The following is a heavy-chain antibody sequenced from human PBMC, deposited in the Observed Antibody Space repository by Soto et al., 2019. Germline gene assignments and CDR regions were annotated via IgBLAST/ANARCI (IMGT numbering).Heavy chain of an antibody. CDR1: GGSVNSDSYY. CDR3: ARHDVSYGDYAWFDP. J-gene: IGHJ5*02. V-gene: IGHV4-61*01. D-gene: IGHD4-17*01. Sequence: SETLSLTCTVSGGSVNSDSYYWTWIRQPPGKRLEWIGSLYYSGSTNYNPSLKSRVTMSVDTSKNQFSLKLSSVTAADTAVYYCARHDVSYGDYAWFDPWGQGTLVTVSS. CDR2: LYYSGST.